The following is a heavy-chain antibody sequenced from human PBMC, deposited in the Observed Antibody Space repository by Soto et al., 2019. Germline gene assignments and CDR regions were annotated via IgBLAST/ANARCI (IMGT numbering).Heavy chain of an antibody. J-gene: IGHJ6*03. D-gene: IGHD2-15*01. CDR1: GFTFSGSA. V-gene: IGHV3-73*01. CDR3: TRTLYCSGGSCYWSGARSYYYMDV. Sequence: GGSLRLSCAASGFTFSGSAMHWVRQASGKGLEWVGRIRSKANSYATAYAASVKGRFTISRDDSKNTAYLQMNSLKTEDTAVYYCTRTLYCSGGSCYWSGARSYYYMDVWGKGTTVTVSS. CDR2: IRSKANSYAT.